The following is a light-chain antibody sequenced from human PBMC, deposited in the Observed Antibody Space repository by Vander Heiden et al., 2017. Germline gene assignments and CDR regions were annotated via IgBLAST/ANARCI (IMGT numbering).Light chain of an antibody. CDR3: QAWDSSTAGWV. V-gene: IGLV3-1*01. Sequence: SSELTQPPSVSVSPGQTASITCSGDKLGDKYACWYQQKPGQSPVLVIYQDSKRPSGIPERFSGSNSGNTATLTISGTQAMDEADYYCQAWDSSTAGWVFGGGTKLTVL. CDR2: QDS. CDR1: KLGDKY. J-gene: IGLJ3*02.